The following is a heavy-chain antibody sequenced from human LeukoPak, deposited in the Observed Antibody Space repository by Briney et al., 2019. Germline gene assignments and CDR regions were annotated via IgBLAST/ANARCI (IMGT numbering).Heavy chain of an antibody. Sequence: SETLSLTCSVSGSSISSNYWSWIRQPPGKGLEWIGYIYYSGSTNYNPSLKSRATISVDAPKNQFSLKLRSVTAADTAVYYCARDGHSSGWSAAFDIWGQGTMVTVS. V-gene: IGHV4-59*01. D-gene: IGHD6-19*01. CDR3: ARDGHSSGWSAAFDI. J-gene: IGHJ3*02. CDR1: GSSISSNY. CDR2: IYYSGST.